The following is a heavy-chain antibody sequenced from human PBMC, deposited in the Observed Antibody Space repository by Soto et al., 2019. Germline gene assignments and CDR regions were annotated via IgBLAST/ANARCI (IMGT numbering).Heavy chain of an antibody. J-gene: IGHJ5*02. V-gene: IGHV1-69*06. CDR2: IIPIFGTA. D-gene: IGHD6-6*01. CDR1: GGTFSSYA. Sequence: ASVKVSCKASGGTFSSYAISWVRQAPGQGLEWMGGIIPIFGTANYAQKFQGRVTITADKSTSTAYMELSSLRSEDTAVYYCARTLAAHADNWFDPWGQGTLVTVSS. CDR3: ARTLAAHADNWFDP.